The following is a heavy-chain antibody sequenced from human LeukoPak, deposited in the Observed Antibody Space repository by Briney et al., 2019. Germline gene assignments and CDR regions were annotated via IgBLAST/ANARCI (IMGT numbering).Heavy chain of an antibody. D-gene: IGHD3-22*01. V-gene: IGHV3-9*01. Sequence: GRSLRLSCAASGFTFDDYAMHWVRQAPGKGLEWVSGISWNSGSIGYADSVKGRFTISRDNAKNSLYLQMNSLRAEDTALYYCAKDIGYDRSGYVFDYWGQGTLVTVSS. CDR1: GFTFDDYA. J-gene: IGHJ4*02. CDR2: ISWNSGSI. CDR3: AKDIGYDRSGYVFDY.